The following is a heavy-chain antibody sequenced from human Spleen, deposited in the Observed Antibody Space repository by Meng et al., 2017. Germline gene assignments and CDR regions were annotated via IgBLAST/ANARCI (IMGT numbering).Heavy chain of an antibody. Sequence: QVQLQQVGAGLLKPSEPLSLTCAVYGGSFSGYYWSWIRQPPGKGLEWIGEINHSGSTNYNPSLESRATISVDTSQNNLSLKLSSVTAADSAVYYCARGPTTMAHDFDYWGQGTLVTVSS. CDR2: INHSGST. D-gene: IGHD4-11*01. V-gene: IGHV4-34*02. CDR1: GGSFSGYY. J-gene: IGHJ4*02. CDR3: ARGPTTMAHDFDY.